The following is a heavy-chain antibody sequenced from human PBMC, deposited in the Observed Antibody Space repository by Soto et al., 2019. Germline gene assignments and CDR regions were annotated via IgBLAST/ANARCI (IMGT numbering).Heavy chain of an antibody. CDR1: GGSFSGYY. J-gene: IGHJ5*02. V-gene: IGHV4-34*01. D-gene: IGHD3-10*01. CDR3: AKDYYGSGNPFDP. Sequence: PWETLSLTCAVYGGSFSGYYWSWIRQPPGKGLEWIGEINHSGSTNYNPSLKSRVTISVDTSKNQFSLKLSSVTAADTAVYYCAKDYYGSGNPFDPWGQGTLVTVSS. CDR2: INHSGST.